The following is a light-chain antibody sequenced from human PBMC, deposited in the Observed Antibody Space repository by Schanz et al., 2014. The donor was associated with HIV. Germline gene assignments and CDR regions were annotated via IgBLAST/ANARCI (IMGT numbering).Light chain of an antibody. CDR1: SSDVGGYNY. CDR2: DVN. Sequence: SALTQPRSVSGSPGQSVAISCTGTSSDVGGYNYVSWYQQHPGKAPKLIIYDVNTRPSGVSSRFSGSKSGNTASLTVSGLQADDEADYYCSSFAGNNKLLFGGGTKLTVL. V-gene: IGLV2-11*01. CDR3: SSFAGNNKLL. J-gene: IGLJ2*01.